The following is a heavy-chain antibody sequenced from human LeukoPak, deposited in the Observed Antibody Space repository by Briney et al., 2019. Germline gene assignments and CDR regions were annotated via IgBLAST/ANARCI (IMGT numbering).Heavy chain of an antibody. V-gene: IGHV1-2*06. J-gene: IGHJ4*02. CDR2: INPNSGGT. CDR1: GYTFTGSY. D-gene: IGHD3-3*01. Sequence: GASVKVSCKASGYTFTGSYMHWVRQAPGQGLEWMGRINPNSGGTNYAQKFQGRVTMTRDTSISTAYMELSRLRSDDTAVYYCARAYDFWSGYYPGDYWGQGTLVTVSS. CDR3: ARAYDFWSGYYPGDY.